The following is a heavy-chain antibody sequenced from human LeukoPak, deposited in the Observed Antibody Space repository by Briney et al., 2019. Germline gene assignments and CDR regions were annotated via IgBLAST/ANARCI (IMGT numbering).Heavy chain of an antibody. V-gene: IGHV4-34*01. CDR1: GGSSSGYY. CDR2: INHSGST. D-gene: IGHD6-19*01. CDR3: AGGWYPFDY. J-gene: IGHJ4*02. Sequence: SETLSLTCAVYGGSSSGYYWSWIRQPPGKGLEWIGEINHSGSTNYNPSLKSRVTISVDTSKNQFSLKLSSVTAADTAVYYCAGGWYPFDYWGQGTLVTVSS.